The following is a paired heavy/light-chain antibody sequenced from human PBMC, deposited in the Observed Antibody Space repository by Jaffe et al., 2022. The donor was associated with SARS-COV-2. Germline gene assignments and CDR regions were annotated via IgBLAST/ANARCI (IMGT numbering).Heavy chain of an antibody. J-gene: IGHJ4*02. V-gene: IGHV3-33*01. CDR3: ARQQAPPDY. CDR2: IWSDGSEK. CDR1: GFNFRGYG. Sequence: QVVLVESGGGVVQPGTSLTLSCAASGFNFRGYGMHWVRQAPGKGLEWVAVIWSDGSEKYYTDSVEGRFTISRDNSKNILYLQMNSLRVEDTAVYYCARQQAPPDYWGQGTLVTVSS.
Light chain of an antibody. J-gene: IGLJ3*02. V-gene: IGLV1-51*01. Sequence: QSVLTQPPSVSAAPGQKVTISCSGSSSNIGNNFVSWYQQFPGTAPKSLIYDNYKRPSGIPDRFSGSKSGTSATLDITGLQTGDEADYYCGTWDSSLSVWMFGGGTKVTVL. CDR3: GTWDSSLSVWM. CDR2: DNY. CDR1: SSNIGNNF.